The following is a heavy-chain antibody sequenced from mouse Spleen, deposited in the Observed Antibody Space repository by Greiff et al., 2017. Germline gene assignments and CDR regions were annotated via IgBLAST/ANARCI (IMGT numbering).Heavy chain of an antibody. CDR2: IWSDGST. CDR3: ARHEGYDYVYAMDY. J-gene: IGHJ4*01. V-gene: IGHV2-6-1*01. D-gene: IGHD2-4*01. Sequence: VKLMESGPGLVAPSQSLSITCTISGFSLTSYGVHWVRQPPGKGLEWLVVIWSDGSTTYNSALKSRLSISKDNSKSQVFLKMNSLQTDDTAMYYCARHEGYDYVYAMDYWGQGTSVTVSS. CDR1: GFSLTSYG.